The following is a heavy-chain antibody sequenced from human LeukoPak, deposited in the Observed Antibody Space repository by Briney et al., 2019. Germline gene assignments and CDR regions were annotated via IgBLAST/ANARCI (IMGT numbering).Heavy chain of an antibody. J-gene: IGHJ5*02. CDR3: FDP. Sequence: PGGSLRLFCAASGFSFSNHGMHWVRQAPGKRLEWVAVIWDNGNNKRYANSVNGRFTISRDNSENTLYLQMNGLTAEDTAMYGRFDPWGQGTLVIVSS. CDR1: GFSFSNHG. V-gene: IGHV3-33*01. CDR2: IWDNGNNK.